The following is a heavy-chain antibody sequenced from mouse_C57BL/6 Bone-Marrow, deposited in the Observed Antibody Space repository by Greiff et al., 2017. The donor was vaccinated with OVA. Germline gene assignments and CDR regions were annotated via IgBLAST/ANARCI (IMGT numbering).Heavy chain of an antibody. V-gene: IGHV5-2*01. Sequence: EVKLVESGGGLVQPGESLKLSCESTEYEFPSHDMSWVRKTPEKRLELVAAINSDGGSTYYPDTMERRFIFSRDNTKKTLYLQISRLRSEDTAFCYCARHEDDYDGYWGQGTTLTVSS. CDR1: EYEFPSHD. CDR2: INSDGGST. D-gene: IGHD2-4*01. CDR3: ARHEDDYDGY. J-gene: IGHJ2*01.